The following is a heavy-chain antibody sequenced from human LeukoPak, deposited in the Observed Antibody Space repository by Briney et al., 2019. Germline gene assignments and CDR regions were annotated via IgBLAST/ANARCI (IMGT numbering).Heavy chain of an antibody. CDR1: GYSISSGYY. Sequence: SETLSLTCTVSGYSISSGYYWGWIRQPPGKGLEWIGSIYHSGSTYYNPSLKSRVTISVDTSKNQFSLKLSSVTAADTAVYYCARDLISDYYGSGSPPNAFDIWGQGTMVTVSS. CDR3: ARDLISDYYGSGSPPNAFDI. D-gene: IGHD3-10*01. V-gene: IGHV4-38-2*02. J-gene: IGHJ3*02. CDR2: IYHSGST.